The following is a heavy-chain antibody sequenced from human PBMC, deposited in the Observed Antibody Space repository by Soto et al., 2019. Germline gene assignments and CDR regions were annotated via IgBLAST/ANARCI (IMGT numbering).Heavy chain of an antibody. D-gene: IGHD3-10*01. CDR1: GFTFSSYD. V-gene: IGHV3-13*01. CDR3: ARDALGDWYFDL. CDR2: IGTAGDT. Sequence: VQLVESGGGLVQPGGSLRLSCAASGFTFSSYDMHWVRQATGKGLEWVSAIGTAGDTYYPGSVKGRFTISRENAKNSLYLQMNSLRAGDTAVYYCARDALGDWYFDLWGRGTLVTVSS. J-gene: IGHJ2*01.